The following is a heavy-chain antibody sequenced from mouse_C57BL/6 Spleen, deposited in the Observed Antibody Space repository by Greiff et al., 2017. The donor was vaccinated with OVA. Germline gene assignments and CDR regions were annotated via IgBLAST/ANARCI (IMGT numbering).Heavy chain of an antibody. CDR1: GYTFTSYG. J-gene: IGHJ1*03. CDR2: IYPRSGNT. V-gene: IGHV1-81*01. D-gene: IGHD1-1*01. Sequence: LVESGAELARPGASVKLSCKASGYTFTSYGISWVKQRTGQGLEWIGEIYPRSGNTYYNEKFKGKATLTADKSSSTAYMELRSLTSEDSAVYFCARSHYYGSSWYFDVWGTGTTVTVSS. CDR3: ARSHYYGSSWYFDV.